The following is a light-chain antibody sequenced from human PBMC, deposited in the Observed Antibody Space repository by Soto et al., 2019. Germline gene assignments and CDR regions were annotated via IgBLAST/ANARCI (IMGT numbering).Light chain of an antibody. CDR2: EVS. V-gene: IGLV2-8*01. J-gene: IGLJ2*01. CDR3: SPYAGSNNLV. CDR1: SSDVGGYNY. Sequence: QSALTQPPSASGSPGQSVTISCTGTSSDVGGYNYVSWYQQHPGKAPKLMIYEVSKRPSGVPDRFSGSKSGNTASLTVSGLQAEYEADYYCSPYAGSNNLVFGGGTKLTVL.